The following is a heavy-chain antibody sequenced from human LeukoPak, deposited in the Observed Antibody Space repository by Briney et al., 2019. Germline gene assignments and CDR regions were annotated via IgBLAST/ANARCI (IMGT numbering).Heavy chain of an antibody. V-gene: IGHV3-30*18. CDR1: GFTFSSYG. CDR3: AKDLWWFGELSSFDS. D-gene: IGHD3-10*01. CDR2: ISYDGSNK. Sequence: GSLRLSRAASGFTFSSYGMHWVRQASGKGLEWVAVISYDGSNKYYADSVKGRFTISRDNSKNTLYLQMNSLRAEDTAVYYCAKDLWWFGELSSFDSWGQGTLVTVSS. J-gene: IGHJ4*02.